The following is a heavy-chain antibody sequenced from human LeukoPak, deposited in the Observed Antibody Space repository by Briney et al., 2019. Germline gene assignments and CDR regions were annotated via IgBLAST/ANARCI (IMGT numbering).Heavy chain of an antibody. CDR3: GVPYGSVSFP. V-gene: IGHV3-30*02. CDR1: GFTFSSYG. J-gene: IGHJ5*02. Sequence: GGSLRLSCAASGFTFSSYGMDGVRQAPGKGLEGVAFIRSDGSYKYYADSVKGRFTISRDNSKSTLFLQMNSLRIEDTAVYYCGVPYGSVSFPWGQGTLVTVPS. CDR2: IRSDGSYK. D-gene: IGHD3-10*01.